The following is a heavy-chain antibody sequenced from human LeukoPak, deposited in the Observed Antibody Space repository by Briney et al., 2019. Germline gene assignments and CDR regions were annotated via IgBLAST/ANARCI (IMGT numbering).Heavy chain of an antibody. D-gene: IGHD3-16*01. V-gene: IGHV3-21*01. CDR2: VSSSSSYI. Sequence: GGSLRLSCAASGFTFSSYEMNWVRQAPGKGLEWVSSVSSSSSYIYYADSVKGRFTISRDNAKNSLYLQMNSLRAEDTAVYYCAGGLGWFDPWGQGTLVTVSS. J-gene: IGHJ5*02. CDR1: GFTFSSYE. CDR3: AGGLGWFDP.